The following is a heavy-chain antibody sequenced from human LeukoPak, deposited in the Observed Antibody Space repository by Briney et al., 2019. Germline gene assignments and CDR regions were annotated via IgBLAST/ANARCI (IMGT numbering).Heavy chain of an antibody. CDR2: ISYSGGG. Sequence: PSETLSLTCTVSSDSISDYYWGWIRQPPGQGLEWIGYISYSGGGSYSPSLKPPVPISLDTSKNQVSLKLSSVTAADTAIYYCVRVHYSSGSLSSWFDPWGRGILVTVSS. CDR1: SDSISDYY. J-gene: IGHJ5*02. D-gene: IGHD3-10*01. CDR3: VRVHYSSGSLSSWFDP. V-gene: IGHV4-59*08.